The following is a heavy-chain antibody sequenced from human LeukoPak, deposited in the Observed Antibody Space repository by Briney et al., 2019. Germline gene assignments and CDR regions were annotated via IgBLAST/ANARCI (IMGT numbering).Heavy chain of an antibody. V-gene: IGHV4-61*02. CDR1: GGSISSGSYY. CDR3: SSNFDY. Sequence: SQTLSLTCTVSGGSISSGSYYWSWIRQPAGKGLEWIGRTHTSGSTNYNPSLKSRVTISVDTSKNQFSLKLSSVTAADTAVYYCSSNFDYWGQGTLVTVSS. CDR2: THTSGST. J-gene: IGHJ4*02.